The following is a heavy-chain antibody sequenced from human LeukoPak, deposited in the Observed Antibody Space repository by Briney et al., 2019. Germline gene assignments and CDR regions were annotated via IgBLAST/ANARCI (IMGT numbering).Heavy chain of an antibody. CDR1: GFTFSSYA. CDR3: AKDQGSIVGARYYYYYMDV. J-gene: IGHJ6*03. D-gene: IGHD1-26*01. Sequence: GESLRLSCAASGFTFSSYAMSWVRQAPGKGLEWVSAISGSGGSTYYADSVKGRFTISRDNSKNTLYLQMNSLRAEDTAVYYCAKDQGSIVGARYYYYYMDVWAKGPRSPSP. CDR2: ISGSGGST. V-gene: IGHV3-23*01.